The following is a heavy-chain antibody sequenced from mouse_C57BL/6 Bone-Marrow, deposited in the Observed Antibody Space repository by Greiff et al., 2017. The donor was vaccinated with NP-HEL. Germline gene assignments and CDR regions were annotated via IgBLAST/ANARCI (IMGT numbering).Heavy chain of an antibody. CDR1: GFTFSNYW. Sequence: EVHLVESGGGLVQPGGSMKLSCVASGFTFSNYWMNWVRQSPEKGLEWVAQIRLKSDNYATHYAESVKGRFTISRDDSKSSVYLQMNNLRAEDTGIYYCTSSSGYDYWGQGTTLTVSS. J-gene: IGHJ2*01. V-gene: IGHV6-3*01. D-gene: IGHD3-2*02. CDR2: IRLKSDNYAT. CDR3: TSSSGYDY.